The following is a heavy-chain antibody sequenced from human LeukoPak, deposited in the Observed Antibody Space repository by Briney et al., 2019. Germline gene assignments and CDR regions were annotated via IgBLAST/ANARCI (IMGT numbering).Heavy chain of an antibody. V-gene: IGHV3-7*03. CDR2: IKEDGSEK. CDR1: GFTFSTYW. Sequence: PGGSLRLYCAASGFTFSTYWMSWVRQAPGKGLEWVANIKEDGSEKYYVDSVKGRFSISRDNAKKSLYLQMSSLRAEDTAVYYCAGEGYCSGGSCYYFDYWGQGTLVTVSS. D-gene: IGHD2-15*01. J-gene: IGHJ4*02. CDR3: AGEGYCSGGSCYYFDY.